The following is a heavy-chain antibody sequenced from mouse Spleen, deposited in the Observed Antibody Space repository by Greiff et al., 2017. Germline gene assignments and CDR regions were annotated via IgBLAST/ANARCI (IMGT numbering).Heavy chain of an antibody. CDR2: IDPNSGGT. Sequence: QVQLQQPGAELVKPGASVKLSCKASGYTFTSYWMHWVKQRPGRGLEWIGRIDPNSGGTKYNEKFKSKATLTVDKPSSTAYMQLSRLTSEDSAVYDCARMIYYGSSYEGYYAMDYWGQGTSVTVSS. J-gene: IGHJ4*01. D-gene: IGHD1-1*01. V-gene: IGHV1-72*01. CDR3: ARMIYYGSSYEGYYAMDY. CDR1: GYTFTSYW.